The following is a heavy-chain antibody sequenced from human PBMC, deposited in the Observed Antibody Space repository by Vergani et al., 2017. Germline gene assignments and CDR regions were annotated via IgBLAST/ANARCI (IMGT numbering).Heavy chain of an antibody. CDR1: GAYVGSCGYY. CDR3: ARQKDYYMDV. J-gene: IGHJ6*03. Sequence: QVQLQEWGAGLLKTSETLSLTCSVSGAYVGSCGYYWSGVRQRPGMGLDWIGYIYYSGTTYYNPSLGSHLTISFDTSENHLSLNLTSETAADTAVYYCARQKDYYMDVWGKGATVTVS. V-gene: IGHV4-30-4*08. CDR2: IYYSGTT.